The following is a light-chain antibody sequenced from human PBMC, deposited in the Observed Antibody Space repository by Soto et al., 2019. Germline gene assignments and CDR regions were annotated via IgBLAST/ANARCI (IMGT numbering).Light chain of an antibody. CDR3: QQSYSTLMYT. Sequence: DIHMTQSPSSLSASVGDTVTMTCRASQSISTYLNWYQHKPGKAPKLLIYGSSDLQGGVPSRFXGSGSGTDFTLTITSLRPEDFATYYCQQSYSTLMYTFGQGTKLEIK. V-gene: IGKV1-39*01. CDR1: QSISTY. CDR2: GSS. J-gene: IGKJ2*01.